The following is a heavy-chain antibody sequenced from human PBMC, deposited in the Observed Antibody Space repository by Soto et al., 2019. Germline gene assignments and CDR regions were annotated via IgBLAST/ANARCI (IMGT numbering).Heavy chain of an antibody. J-gene: IGHJ4*02. CDR2: ISHDGINK. CDR1: GFTFSSYA. D-gene: IGHD2-2*01. V-gene: IGHV3-30-3*01. Sequence: QVLLVDSGGGVVQPGRSLRLSCAASGFTFSSYAMNWVRQAPGKGLEWVALISHDGINKYYADSVRGRFTISRDSSTNTLYLRLYRLRAADTAVYYCGRCTSTSCHLGSDYWGQGTLVTVST. CDR3: GRCTSTSCHLGSDY.